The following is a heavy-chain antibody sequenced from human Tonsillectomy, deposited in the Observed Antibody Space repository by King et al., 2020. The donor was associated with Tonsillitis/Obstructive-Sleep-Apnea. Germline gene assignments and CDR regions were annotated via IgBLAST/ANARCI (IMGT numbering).Heavy chain of an antibody. J-gene: IGHJ6*03. CDR3: ARGRACSSTSCQPGGNYYYYYYMDV. CDR1: GGSFSGYY. D-gene: IGHD2-2*01. Sequence: VQLQQWGAGLLKPSETLSLTCAVYGGSFSGYYWSWIRQPPGKGLEWIGEINHSGSTNYNPSLKSRVTISVDTSKNQFSLKLSSVTAADTAVYYCARGRACSSTSCQPGGNYYYYYYMDVWGKGTTVTVSS. V-gene: IGHV4-34*01. CDR2: INHSGST.